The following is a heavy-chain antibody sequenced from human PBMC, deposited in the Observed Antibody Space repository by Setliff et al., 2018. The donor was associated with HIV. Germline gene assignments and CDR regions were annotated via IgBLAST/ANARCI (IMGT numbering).Heavy chain of an antibody. CDR3: ARVGLSSGYLGGPFGY. CDR1: GVSMSSHY. J-gene: IGHJ4*02. Sequence: SETLSLTCNVSGVSMSSHYWSWIRQAPGQPPNKGLEWIGNIYYSGTTNYNPSLESRVTISLDTSKSQLSLKLRSVTAADTAAYHCARVGLSSGYLGGPFGYWGQGTQVTVSS. V-gene: IGHV4-59*11. CDR2: IYYSGTT. D-gene: IGHD3-22*01.